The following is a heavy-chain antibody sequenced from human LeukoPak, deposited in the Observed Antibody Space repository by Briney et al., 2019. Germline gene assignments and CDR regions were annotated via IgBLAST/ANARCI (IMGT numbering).Heavy chain of an antibody. J-gene: IGHJ5*02. D-gene: IGHD4-11*01. CDR1: GSSLSSAYW. CDR3: AKETDYSHPNWFDP. Sequence: SGTLSLTCAVSGSSLSSAYWWSWVRQSPGMGLEWIGQVSYSGTTKYTASLRSRLFISVDRSKNQFSLEMNSMTAADTAVYFCAKETDYSHPNWFDPWGQGILVTVSP. CDR2: VSYSGTT. V-gene: IGHV4-4*02.